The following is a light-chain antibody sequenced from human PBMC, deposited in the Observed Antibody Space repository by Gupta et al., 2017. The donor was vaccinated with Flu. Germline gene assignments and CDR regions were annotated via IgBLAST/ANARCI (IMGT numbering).Light chain of an antibody. CDR2: GAS. J-gene: IGKJ2*01. CDR1: QSIGTF. V-gene: IGKV1-39*01. CDR3: QQSYSSPYT. Sequence: GDRVTITCRASQSIGTFLNWYQPKPGEAPKVLINGASSLQSGVPSTFSGSGSGTDFILTISSLQLEDFATYYCQQSYSSPYTFGQGTKLEI.